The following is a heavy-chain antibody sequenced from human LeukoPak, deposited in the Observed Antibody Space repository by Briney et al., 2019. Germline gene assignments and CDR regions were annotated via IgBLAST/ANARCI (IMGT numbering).Heavy chain of an antibody. CDR3: ARDKWFGEFPFDY. CDR1: GGTFSSYA. V-gene: IGHV1-69*04. CDR2: IIPILGIA. Sequence: SVKVSCKASGGTFSSYAISWVRQAPGQGLEWMGRIIPILGIANYAQKFQGRVTITADKSTSTACMELSSLRSEDTAVYYCARDKWFGEFPFDYWGQGTLVTVSS. D-gene: IGHD3-10*01. J-gene: IGHJ4*02.